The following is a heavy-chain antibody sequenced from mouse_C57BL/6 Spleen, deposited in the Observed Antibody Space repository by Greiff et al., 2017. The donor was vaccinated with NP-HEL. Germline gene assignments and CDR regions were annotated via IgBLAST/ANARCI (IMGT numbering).Heavy chain of an antibody. J-gene: IGHJ2*01. V-gene: IGHV1-26*01. CDR1: GYTFTDYY. D-gene: IGHD2-1*01. CDR3: ASENLLFDY. CDR2: INPNNGGT. Sequence: EVQPQQSGPELVKPGASVKISCKASGYTFTDYYMNWVKQSHGKSLEWIGDINPNNGGTSYNQKFKGKATLTVDKSSSTAYMELRSLTSEDSAVYYCASENLLFDYWGQGTTLTVSS.